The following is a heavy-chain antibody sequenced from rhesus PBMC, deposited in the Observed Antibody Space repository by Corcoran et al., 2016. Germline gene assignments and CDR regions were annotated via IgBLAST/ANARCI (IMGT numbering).Heavy chain of an antibody. Sequence: EVQLVETGGGLVQPGGSLRLSCTAFGFTFRDYGMSWVRQAPGKGLEWVSGINYSGTMTYYTDSVMGRFTVSRDNSKNTLSLQMTSLRSEDTAVYYCAKDRHSGAALDYWGQGVLVTVSS. CDR1: GFTFRDYG. D-gene: IGHD3-34*01. CDR2: INYSGTMT. V-gene: IGHV3S5*01. J-gene: IGHJ4*01. CDR3: AKDRHSGAALDY.